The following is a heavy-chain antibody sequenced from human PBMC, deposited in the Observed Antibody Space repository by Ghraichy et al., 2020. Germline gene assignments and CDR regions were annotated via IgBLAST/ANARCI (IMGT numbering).Heavy chain of an antibody. Sequence: ASVKVSCKASGYTFTGYYMHWVRQAPGQGLEWMGWINPNSGGTNYAQKFQGWVTMTRDTSISTAYMELSRLRSDDTAVYYCAREHPDCSSTSCYPGRRYYYDGMDVWGQGTTVTVSS. D-gene: IGHD2-2*01. CDR2: INPNSGGT. CDR1: GYTFTGYY. J-gene: IGHJ6*02. CDR3: AREHPDCSSTSCYPGRRYYYDGMDV. V-gene: IGHV1-2*04.